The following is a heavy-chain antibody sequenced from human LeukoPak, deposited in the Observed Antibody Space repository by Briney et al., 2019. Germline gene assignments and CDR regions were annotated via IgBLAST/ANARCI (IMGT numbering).Heavy chain of an antibody. D-gene: IGHD6-13*01. V-gene: IGHV1-2*02. CDR1: GYTFTGYY. CDR3: ARDLEEYSSSWYGRVHYYYYMDA. Sequence: ASVKVSCKASGYTFTGYYMHWVRQAPGQGLEWMGWINPNSGGTNYAQKFQGRVTMTRDTSISTAYMELSRLRSDDTAVYYCARDLEEYSSSWYGRVHYYYYMDAWGKGTTVTISS. CDR2: INPNSGGT. J-gene: IGHJ6*03.